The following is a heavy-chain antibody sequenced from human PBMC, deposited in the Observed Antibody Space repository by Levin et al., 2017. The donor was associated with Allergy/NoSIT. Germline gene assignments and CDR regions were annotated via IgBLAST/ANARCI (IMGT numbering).Heavy chain of an antibody. CDR1: GFTFNNYA. V-gene: IGHV3-23*01. D-gene: IGHD2-2*01. CDR3: AKDRAYCTSSTCRQAFDY. CDR2: ISSGGAFT. Sequence: LSLTCAASGFTFNNYAMSWVRQAPGKGLEWVSTISSGGAFTHYADSVQGRFTISRDNSKNTLYLQMNSLRAEDTAVYYCAKDRAYCTSSTCRQAFDYWGQGTLVTVSS. J-gene: IGHJ4*02.